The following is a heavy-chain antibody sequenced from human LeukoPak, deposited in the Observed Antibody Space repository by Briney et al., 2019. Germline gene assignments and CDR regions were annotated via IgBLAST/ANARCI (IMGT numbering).Heavy chain of an antibody. D-gene: IGHD2-2*01. V-gene: IGHV1-18*01. CDR1: GYTFTSYG. CDR3: ARDGRDIVVVPAANYYYMDV. Sequence: ASVKVSCKASGYTFTSYGISWVRQAPGQGLEWMGWISSYNGNTNYAQKLQGRVTMTTDTSTSTAYMELRSLRYDDTAVYYCARDGRDIVVVPAANYYYMDVWGKGTTVTVSS. J-gene: IGHJ6*03. CDR2: ISSYNGNT.